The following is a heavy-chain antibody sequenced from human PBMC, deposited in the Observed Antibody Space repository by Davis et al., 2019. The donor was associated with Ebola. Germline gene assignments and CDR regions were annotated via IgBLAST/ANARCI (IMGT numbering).Heavy chain of an antibody. J-gene: IGHJ4*02. CDR3: ARDRGWIQLSGLFDY. CDR2: ISAYNGNT. CDR1: GYTFTSYV. V-gene: IGHV1-18*01. D-gene: IGHD5-18*01. Sequence: ASVKVSCKASGYTFTSYVISWVRQAPGQGLEWMGWISAYNGNTNYAQKLQGRVTLTTDTSTSTAYMELRSLRSDDTAVYYCARDRGWIQLSGLFDYWGQGTLVTVSS.